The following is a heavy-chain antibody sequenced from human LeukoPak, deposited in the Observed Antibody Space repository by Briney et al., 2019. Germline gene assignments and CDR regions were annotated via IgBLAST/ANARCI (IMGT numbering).Heavy chain of an antibody. V-gene: IGHV1-69*05. CDR3: ARSSHDYVWGSYLDY. CDR1: GGTFSSYA. J-gene: IGHJ4*02. D-gene: IGHD3-16*02. Sequence: SVKVSCKASGGTFSSYAISWVRQAPGQGLEWMGGIIPIFGTANYAQKFQGRVTITTDESTSTAYMELSSLRSEDTAVYYCARSSHDYVWGSYLDYWGQGTLVTVSS. CDR2: IIPIFGTA.